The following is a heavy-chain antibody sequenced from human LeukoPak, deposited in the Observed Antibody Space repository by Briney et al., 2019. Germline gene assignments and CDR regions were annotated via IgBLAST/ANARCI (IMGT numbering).Heavy chain of an antibody. J-gene: IGHJ6*03. CDR3: ARAGIAYCVGDCYSRHYYYMDV. CDR1: GFTFSSYS. V-gene: IGHV3-21*01. D-gene: IGHD2-21*02. CDR2: ISSSSSYI. Sequence: GGSLRLSCAASGFTFSSYSMNWVRQAPGKGLEWVSSISSSSSYIYYADSVKGRFTISRDNAKNSLYLQMNSLRAEDTAVYYCARAGIAYCVGDCYSRHYYYMDVWGKGTTVTISS.